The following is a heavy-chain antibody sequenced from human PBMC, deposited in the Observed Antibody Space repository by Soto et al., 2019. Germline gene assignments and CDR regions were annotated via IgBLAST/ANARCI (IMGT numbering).Heavy chain of an antibody. J-gene: IGHJ4*02. D-gene: IGHD3-16*01. CDR1: GFSLTTDGLG. Sequence: QITLKESGPTLVKPTQTLTLTCDVSGFSLTTDGLGVGWFRQPPGGALEWLSLIYWDDAERYSPSLKTRLTITKDTSKNQVDLIMTNMAHVDTATYYCAHSRNLVTEDAQVGDFDYWGKGILVTVSS. CDR3: AHSRNLVTEDAQVGDFDY. V-gene: IGHV2-5*02. CDR2: IYWDDAE.